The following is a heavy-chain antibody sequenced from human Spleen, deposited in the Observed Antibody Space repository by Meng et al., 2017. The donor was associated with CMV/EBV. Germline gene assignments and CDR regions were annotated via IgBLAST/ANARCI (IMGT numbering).Heavy chain of an antibody. CDR2: IYYRGSA. D-gene: IGHD6-13*01. Sequence: SETLSLTRTVSGDSIRSGDYYWTWIRQPPGKGLEWIGHIYYRGSAHYNPSLKNRLLISTDTSKNQISLKLTSVTAADTAVYYCARDEGQPAAGTYYGLDVWGQGTTVTVSS. CDR1: GDSIRSGDYY. V-gene: IGHV4-30-4*08. CDR3: ARDEGQPAAGTYYGLDV. J-gene: IGHJ6*02.